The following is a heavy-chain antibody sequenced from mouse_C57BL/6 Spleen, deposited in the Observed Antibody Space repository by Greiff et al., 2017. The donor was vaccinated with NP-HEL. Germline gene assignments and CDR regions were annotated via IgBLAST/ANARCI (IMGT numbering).Heavy chain of an antibody. D-gene: IGHD1-1*01. CDR2: ISSGGSYT. CDR1: GFTFSSYG. V-gene: IGHV5-6*01. J-gene: IGHJ1*03. CDR3: ARHGLDTTVVATRWYFDV. Sequence: EVKLMESGGDLVKPGGSLKLSCAASGFTFSSYGMSWVRQTPDKRLEWVATISSGGSYTYYPDSVKGRFTISRDNAKNTLYLQMSSLKSEDTAMYYCARHGLDTTVVATRWYFDVWGTGTTVTVSS.